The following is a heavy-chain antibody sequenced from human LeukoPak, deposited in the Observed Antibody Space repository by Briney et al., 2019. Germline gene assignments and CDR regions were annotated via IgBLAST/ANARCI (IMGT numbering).Heavy chain of an antibody. V-gene: IGHV1-2*02. D-gene: IGHD5-12*01. CDR1: GYTFTVYY. Sequence: ASVKVSCKASGYTFTVYYMHWVRQAPGQGLEWMGWINPNSGGTNYAQKFQGRVTMTRDTSISTAYMELSRLRSDDTAVYYCARNSGYHTGGFDPWGQGTLVTVSS. CDR3: ARNSGYHTGGFDP. J-gene: IGHJ5*02. CDR2: INPNSGGT.